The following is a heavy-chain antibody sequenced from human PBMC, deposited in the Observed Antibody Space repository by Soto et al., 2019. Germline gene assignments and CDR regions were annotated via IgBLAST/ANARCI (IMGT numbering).Heavy chain of an antibody. Sequence: GGSLRLSCAASEFTFSTYAMTWVRQAPGRGLQWVATISDSGDITYYADSVKGRFTISRDNSTNTLNLQMRSLRAEDAAAYYCVKLHTSNFDSLPFTGFDFWGQGTQVTVSS. D-gene: IGHD3-22*01. CDR2: ISDSGDIT. CDR3: VKLHTSNFDSLPFTGFDF. V-gene: IGHV3-23*01. J-gene: IGHJ4*02. CDR1: EFTFSTYA.